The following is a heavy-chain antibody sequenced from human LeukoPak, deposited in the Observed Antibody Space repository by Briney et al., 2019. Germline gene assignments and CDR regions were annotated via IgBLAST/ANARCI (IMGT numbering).Heavy chain of an antibody. D-gene: IGHD3-10*01. CDR1: GFTFSSDG. V-gene: IGHV3-33*01. Sequence: PGGSLRLSCAASGFTFSSDGMHWVRQAPGKGLEWVAVIWYDGSNKYYADYVKGRFTISRDNSKNTLYLQMNSLRAEDTAVYYCARDTQMTRFGELLSYYFDYWGQGTLVTVSS. CDR3: ARDTQMTRFGELLSYYFDY. J-gene: IGHJ4*02. CDR2: IWYDGSNK.